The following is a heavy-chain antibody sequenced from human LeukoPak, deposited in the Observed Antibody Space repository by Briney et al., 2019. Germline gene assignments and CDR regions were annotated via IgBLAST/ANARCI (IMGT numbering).Heavy chain of an antibody. Sequence: SVKVSCKASGGTFSSYAISWVRQAPGQGLEWMGGIIPIFGTANYAQKFQGRVTITADESTSTAYMELSSLRSEDTAVYYCVRGVNRITIFVWFDPWGQGTLVTVSS. D-gene: IGHD3-3*01. V-gene: IGHV1-69*01. J-gene: IGHJ5*02. CDR2: IIPIFGTA. CDR3: VRGVNRITIFVWFDP. CDR1: GGTFSSYA.